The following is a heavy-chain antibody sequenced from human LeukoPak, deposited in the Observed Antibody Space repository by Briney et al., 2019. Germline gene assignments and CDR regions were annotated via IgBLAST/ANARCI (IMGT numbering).Heavy chain of an antibody. CDR2: IIPIFGTS. CDR1: GGTFSSNV. D-gene: IGHD2-21*01. CDR3: ARVYCGGDCYSIFDY. V-gene: IGHV1-69*13. Sequence: SVKVSCKASGGTFSSNVINWVRQAPGQGLEWMGGIIPIFGTSNYAQKFQGRVTITADESTSTAYMELSSLRSEDTAVYYCARVYCGGDCYSIFDYWGQGTLVTVSS. J-gene: IGHJ4*02.